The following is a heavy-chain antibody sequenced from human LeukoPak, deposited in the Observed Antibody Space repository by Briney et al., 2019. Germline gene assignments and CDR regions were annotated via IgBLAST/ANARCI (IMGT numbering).Heavy chain of an antibody. CDR1: GGSISSYY. CDR3: ARGWGVTGTTFDY. Sequence: PSETLSLTCTVSGGSISSYYWSWIRQPPGKGLEWIGYIYYSGSTNYNPSLKSRVTISVDTSKNQFFLKLSSVTAADTAVYYCARGWGVTGTTFDYWGQGTLVTVSS. D-gene: IGHD1-20*01. V-gene: IGHV4-59*01. J-gene: IGHJ4*02. CDR2: IYYSGST.